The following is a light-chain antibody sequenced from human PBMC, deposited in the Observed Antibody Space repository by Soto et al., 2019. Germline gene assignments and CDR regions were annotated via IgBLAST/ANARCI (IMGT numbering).Light chain of an antibody. Sequence: DIQMTQSPSTLSASVGDRVTITCRASQSISTWLVWYQQKPGKAPKVLIYDASSSQSGVPSRFSGHGSGTDFTLTISSLQPDDSAIYYCQQYKTYTTFGQGTKLEIK. V-gene: IGKV1-5*01. CDR2: DAS. J-gene: IGKJ2*01. CDR1: QSISTW. CDR3: QQYKTYTT.